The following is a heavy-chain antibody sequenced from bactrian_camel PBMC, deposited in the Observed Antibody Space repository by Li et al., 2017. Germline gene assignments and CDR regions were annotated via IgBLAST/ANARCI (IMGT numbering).Heavy chain of an antibody. J-gene: IGHJ4*01. V-gene: IGHV3-2*01. CDR2: IRRDGSRT. D-gene: IGHD6*01. CDR3: ATGYGSSSLSTP. CDR1: GLAFRDRY. Sequence: VESGGGLVQPGGSLRLSCAASGLAFRDRYMSWIRQTPGKGLEWVSYIRRDGSRTDYADSVKGRFTISRDDSKNTLYLQMNSLKSEDTAVYYCATGYGSSSLSTPRGQGTQVTVS.